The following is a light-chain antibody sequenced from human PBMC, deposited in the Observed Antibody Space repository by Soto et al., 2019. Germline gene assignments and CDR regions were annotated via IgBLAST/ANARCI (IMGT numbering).Light chain of an antibody. CDR3: QQYASWPLT. Sequence: QSPTTLPSAPVERFTLSFRASQTINTNLAWYQQKPGQPPRLLIYATSTRATGIPARFSGSGSGTEFTLTIGSLQSEDFAVYYCQQYASWPLTFGGGTKV. CDR2: ATS. V-gene: IGKV3-15*01. J-gene: IGKJ4*01. CDR1: QTINTN.